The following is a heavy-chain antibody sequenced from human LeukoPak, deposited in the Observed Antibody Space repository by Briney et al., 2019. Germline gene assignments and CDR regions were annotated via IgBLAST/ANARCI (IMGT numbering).Heavy chain of an antibody. CDR3: ARDDDGNYYLVC. CDR1: GFTFRGYW. J-gene: IGHJ4*02. CDR2: INSDGSST. Sequence: PGGSLRLSCAEPGFTFRGYWRRWVRQAPGKGLVWVSRINSDGSSTSYADSVKGRFTISRDNAKNTLYLQMNSLRAEDTAVYYCARDDDGNYYLVCWGQGTLVTVSS. V-gene: IGHV3-74*01. D-gene: IGHD4-23*01.